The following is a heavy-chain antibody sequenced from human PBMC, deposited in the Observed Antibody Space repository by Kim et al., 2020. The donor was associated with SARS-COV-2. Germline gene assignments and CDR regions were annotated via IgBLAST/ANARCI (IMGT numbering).Heavy chain of an antibody. CDR3: ASGLGSSWYYY. J-gene: IGHJ4*02. Sequence: TSYEQKFQGRVTMTRDTSTSTVYMELSSLRSEDTAVYYCASGLGSSWYYYWGQGTLVTVSS. CDR2: T. V-gene: IGHV1-46*01. D-gene: IGHD6-13*01.